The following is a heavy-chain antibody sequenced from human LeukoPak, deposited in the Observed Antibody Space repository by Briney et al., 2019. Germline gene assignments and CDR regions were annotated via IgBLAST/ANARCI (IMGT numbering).Heavy chain of an antibody. J-gene: IGHJ3*02. CDR2: ISSSSSTI. V-gene: IGHV3-48*01. CDR3: ASGLVVRVVHHAFDI. Sequence: GGSLRLSCAASGFTFSSYSMNWVRQAPGKGLEWVSYISSSSSTIYYADSVKGRFTISRDNAKNSLYLQMNSLRAEDTAVYYCASGLVVRVVHHAFDIWGQGTMVTVSS. D-gene: IGHD3-22*01. CDR1: GFTFSSYS.